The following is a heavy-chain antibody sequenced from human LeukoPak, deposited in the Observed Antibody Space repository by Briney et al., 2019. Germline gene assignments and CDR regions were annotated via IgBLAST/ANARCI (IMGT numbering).Heavy chain of an antibody. CDR1: GFTFSSFG. Sequence: GGSRRLSWAASGFTFSSFGMHWVRQAPGNGLEWVAVIWYDGSNKYYADSVKGRFTISRDNSKNTLHLQMNSLRAEDTAVYYCARANTYYYDSSGYSPGILDYWGQGTLVTVSS. CDR3: ARANTYYYDSSGYSPGILDY. V-gene: IGHV3-33*01. J-gene: IGHJ4*02. CDR2: IWYDGSNK. D-gene: IGHD3-22*01.